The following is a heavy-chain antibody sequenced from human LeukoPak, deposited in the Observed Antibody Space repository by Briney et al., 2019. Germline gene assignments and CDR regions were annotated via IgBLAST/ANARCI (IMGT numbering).Heavy chain of an antibody. J-gene: IGHJ3*02. CDR2: ISYDGSNK. V-gene: IGHV3-30*04. CDR3: ARDRLGI. CDR1: GFTFSSYA. Sequence: PGGSLRLSCAAPGFTFSSYAMHWVRQAPGKGLEWVAVISYDGSNKYYADSVKGRFTISRDNSKNTLYLQMNSLRAEDTAVYYCARDRLGIWGQGTMVTVSS. D-gene: IGHD6-25*01.